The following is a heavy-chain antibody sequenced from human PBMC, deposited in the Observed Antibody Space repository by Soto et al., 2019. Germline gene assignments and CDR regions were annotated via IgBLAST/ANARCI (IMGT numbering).Heavy chain of an antibody. J-gene: IGHJ3*02. V-gene: IGHV1-69*01. CDR3: ARPRSHYCDGSAERAFDI. CDR2: IIPLFGTT. D-gene: IGHD3-22*01. Sequence: QVQLVQSGAEVKKPGSSVKVSCKASGGTFNNYAISWVRQAPGQGLEWMGGIIPLFGTTNYAQKFQGRVTITADESTSTAYMELSSLRSEDTAFYYCARPRSHYCDGSAERAFDIWGQGTMVNVSS. CDR1: GGTFNNYA.